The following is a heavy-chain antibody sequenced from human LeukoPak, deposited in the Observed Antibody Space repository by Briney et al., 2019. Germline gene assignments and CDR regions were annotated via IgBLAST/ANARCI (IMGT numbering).Heavy chain of an antibody. CDR1: GGSFSGYY. Sequence: SETLSLTCAVYGGSFSGYYWSWIRQPPGKGLEWIGEINHSGSTNYNPSLKSRVTISLDTSKNQFSLKLSSVTAADTAVYYCARGQAGSMIVATWGQGTLVTVSS. J-gene: IGHJ5*02. D-gene: IGHD3-22*01. CDR3: ARGQAGSMIVAT. V-gene: IGHV4-34*01. CDR2: INHSGST.